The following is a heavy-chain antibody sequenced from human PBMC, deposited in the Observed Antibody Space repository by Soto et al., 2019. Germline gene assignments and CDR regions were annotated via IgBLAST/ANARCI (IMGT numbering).Heavy chain of an antibody. Sequence: ASVKVSCKASGYTFTSYAMHWVRQAPGQRLEWMGWINAGNGNTKYSQKFQGRVTITRDTSASTAYMELSSLRSEDTAVYYCAGSRGVPAANVYYYYMDVWGKGTTVTVSS. D-gene: IGHD2-2*01. V-gene: IGHV1-3*01. CDR1: GYTFTSYA. CDR3: AGSRGVPAANVYYYYMDV. J-gene: IGHJ6*03. CDR2: INAGNGNT.